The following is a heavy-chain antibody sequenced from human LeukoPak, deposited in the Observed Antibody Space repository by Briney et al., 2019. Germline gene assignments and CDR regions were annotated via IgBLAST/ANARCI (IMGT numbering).Heavy chain of an antibody. CDR1: GFTFSSYW. D-gene: IGHD3-3*01. CDR2: IKQDGSEE. CDR3: ARGDYDFWSGYYLYYYYYGMEV. V-gene: IGHV3-7*01. Sequence: GGSLRLSCAASGFTFSSYWMSWVRQAPGKGLEWVANIKQDGSEEYYVDSVKGRFTISRDNAKNSLYLQMNSLRAEDTAVYYCARGDYDFWSGYYLYYYYYGMEVWGQGTTVTVSS. J-gene: IGHJ6*02.